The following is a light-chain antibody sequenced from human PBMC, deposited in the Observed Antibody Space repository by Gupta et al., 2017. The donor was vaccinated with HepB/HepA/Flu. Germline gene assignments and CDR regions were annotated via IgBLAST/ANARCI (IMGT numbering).Light chain of an antibody. J-gene: IGKJ1*01. CDR1: PSVSSH. CDR3: QQRSNATWT. CDR2: DAS. V-gene: IGKV3-11*01. Sequence: EIVLTHSPATLSLSPGERATLSSRASPSVSSHLAWYQQKPGQAPRLLIYDASNRATGIPARFSGSGSGTDFTLTISSLEPEDFAVYYCQQRSNATWTFGQGTKVEIK.